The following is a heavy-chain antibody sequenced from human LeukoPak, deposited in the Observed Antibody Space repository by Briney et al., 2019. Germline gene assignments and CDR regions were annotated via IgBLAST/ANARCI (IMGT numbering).Heavy chain of an antibody. Sequence: SQTLSLTCNVSGISISDGRYYWAWIRQRPGRGLEWIGYKYYSGSAKYNPSLESRLTISIDTPENQFSLHLSSVTAADTAMYYCATPYCSSLSCLDVFNIWGQGRMVTVSS. CDR3: ATPYCSSLSCLDVFNI. V-gene: IGHV4-31*03. CDR2: KYYSGSA. J-gene: IGHJ3*02. D-gene: IGHD2-2*01. CDR1: GISISDGRYY.